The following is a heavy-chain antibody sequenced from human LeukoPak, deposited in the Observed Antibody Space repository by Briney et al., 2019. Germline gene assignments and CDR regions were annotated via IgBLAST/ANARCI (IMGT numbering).Heavy chain of an antibody. D-gene: IGHD2/OR15-2a*01. CDR3: VKGFYISDY. CDR1: GFTFSSTA. CDR2: ITSDGIHT. V-gene: IGHV3-64D*06. Sequence: GGSLRLSCAASGFTFSSTAMHWVRQAPGKGLEYVSTITSDGIHTYYADSVKGRFTISRDNSKNTLYLQMSSLRAEDTAIYYCVKGFYISDYWGQGNLVTVSS. J-gene: IGHJ4*02.